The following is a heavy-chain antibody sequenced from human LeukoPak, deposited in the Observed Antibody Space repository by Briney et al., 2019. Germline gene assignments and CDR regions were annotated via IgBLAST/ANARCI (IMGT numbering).Heavy chain of an antibody. Sequence: ASVKVSCKASGYTFTSYGISWVRQAPGQGLEWMGIINPSGGSTSYAQKFQGRVTMTRDTSTSTVYMELSSLRSEDTAVYYCARVVTVEGYCSGGSCLNWFDPWGQGTLVTVSS. CDR3: ARVVTVEGYCSGGSCLNWFDP. CDR2: INPSGGST. J-gene: IGHJ5*02. V-gene: IGHV1-46*01. CDR1: GYTFTSYG. D-gene: IGHD2-15*01.